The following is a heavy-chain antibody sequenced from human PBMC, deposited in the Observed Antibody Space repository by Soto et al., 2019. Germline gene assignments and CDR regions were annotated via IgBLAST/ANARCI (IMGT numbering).Heavy chain of an antibody. CDR2: INQSGST. V-gene: IGHV4-34*01. CDR1: GGSLSGHL. D-gene: IGHD4-17*01. Sequence: QVQLQQWGAGLTKPSETLSLTCAAYGGSLSGHLWTWIRQPPGKGLEWIGEINQSGSTNYNPSLKSRVTMSIDTSKNQFSLKMNSVTAADTAVYYCVRGSHVDGDYLFDFWGQGTLVTVSS. J-gene: IGHJ4*02. CDR3: VRGSHVDGDYLFDF.